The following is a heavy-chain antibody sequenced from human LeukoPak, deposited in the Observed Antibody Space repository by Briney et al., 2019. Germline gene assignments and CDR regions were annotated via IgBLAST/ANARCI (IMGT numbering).Heavy chain of an antibody. CDR1: GFTLSNYA. V-gene: IGHV3-30*04. CDR3: ARDRYGDEDAEYFQH. J-gene: IGHJ1*01. Sequence: PGRSLTLSCAASGFTLSNYARHWVRQAPGKGREGVAVISYDGSNKYYADSVKGRFTISRDNSKNTLYLQMNSLRAEDTAVYYCARDRYGDEDAEYFQHWGQGTLVTVSS. D-gene: IGHD4-17*01. CDR2: ISYDGSNK.